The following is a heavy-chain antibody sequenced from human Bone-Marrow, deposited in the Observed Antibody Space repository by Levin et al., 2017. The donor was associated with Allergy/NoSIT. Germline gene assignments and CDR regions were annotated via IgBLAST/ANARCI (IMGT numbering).Heavy chain of an antibody. CDR2: ISSDARSY. D-gene: IGHD3-16*01. Sequence: PGGSLRLSCVVSGFVFKSYGMHWVRQVPGKGLEWLAVISSDARSYFYADSVKGRFTISRDNSRNTMYLHMKGLRVEDTALYYCARDPIADTADVSVWYFDFWGRGTQVTVSS. CDR3: ARDPIADTADVSVWYFDF. CDR1: GFVFKSYG. J-gene: IGHJ2*01. V-gene: IGHV3-30*03.